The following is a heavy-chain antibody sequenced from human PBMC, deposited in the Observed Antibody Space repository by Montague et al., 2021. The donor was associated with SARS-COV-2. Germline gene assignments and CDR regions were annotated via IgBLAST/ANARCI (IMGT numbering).Heavy chain of an antibody. D-gene: IGHD2-2*01. CDR3: AREDIVVVPATPMDV. J-gene: IGHJ6*04. Sequence: SLRLSCAASGFTFSSYAMHWVRQAPGKGLEWVAVISYDGSNKYYADSVKGRFTISRGNSKNTLYLQMNSLRAEDTAVYYCAREDIVVVPATPMDVWGKGTTVTVSS. CDR2: ISYDGSNK. CDR1: GFTFSSYA. V-gene: IGHV3-30-3*01.